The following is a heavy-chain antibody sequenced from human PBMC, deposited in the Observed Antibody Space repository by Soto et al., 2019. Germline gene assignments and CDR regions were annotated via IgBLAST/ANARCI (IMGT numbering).Heavy chain of an antibody. J-gene: IGHJ4*02. V-gene: IGHV3-23*01. CDR3: AKSSRGSDWYGRDDY. D-gene: IGHD6-19*01. CDR1: GFTFSSYA. CDR2: ITGSGGGT. Sequence: GGSLRLSCAASGFTFSSYAMSWVRQAPGRGLEWVSSITGSGGGTYYADSVKGRFTISRDNSKNTLYLQVNSLRAEDTALYYCAKSSRGSDWYGRDDYWGQGTLVTVSS.